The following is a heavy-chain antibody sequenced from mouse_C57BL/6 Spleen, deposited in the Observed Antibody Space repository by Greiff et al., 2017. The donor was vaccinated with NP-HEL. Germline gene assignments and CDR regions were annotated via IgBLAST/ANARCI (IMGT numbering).Heavy chain of an antibody. D-gene: IGHD2-4*01. CDR2: IDPNSGGT. J-gene: IGHJ1*03. V-gene: IGHV1-72*01. CDR3: ASHYDYDDWYFDV. Sequence: QVQLKQPGAELVKPGASVKLSCKASGYTFTSYWMHWVKQRPGRGLEWIGRIDPNSGGTKYNEKFKSKATLTVDKPSSTAYMQLSSLTSEDSAVYYCASHYDYDDWYFDVWGTGTTVTVSS. CDR1: GYTFTSYW.